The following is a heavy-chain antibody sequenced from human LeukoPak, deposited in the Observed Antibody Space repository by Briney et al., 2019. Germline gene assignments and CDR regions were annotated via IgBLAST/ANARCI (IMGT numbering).Heavy chain of an antibody. CDR2: IKQDGSET. D-gene: IGHD3-16*01. V-gene: IGHV3-7*01. CDR3: ARVPMAMGGLVDY. CDR1: GFTFSSYW. Sequence: TGGSLRLSCAASGFTFSSYWMSWVRQAPGKGLEWVANIKQDGSETYYVDSVKGRFTISRDNAKNSLYLQMNSLRAEDTAVYYCARVPMAMGGLVDYWGQGTLVTVSS. J-gene: IGHJ4*02.